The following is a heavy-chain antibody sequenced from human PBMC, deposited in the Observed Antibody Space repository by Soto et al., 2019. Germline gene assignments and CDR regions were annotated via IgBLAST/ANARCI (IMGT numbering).Heavy chain of an antibody. Sequence: GGSLRLSCTASGFTFGDYAMSWFRQAPGKGLEWVGFIRSKAYGGTTEYAASVKGRFTISRDDSKSIAYLQMNSLKTEDTAVYYCTRVIPKFRSGWYPPFDYWGQGTLVTVSS. V-gene: IGHV3-49*03. CDR3: TRVIPKFRSGWYPPFDY. CDR1: GFTFGDYA. J-gene: IGHJ4*02. CDR2: IRSKAYGGTT. D-gene: IGHD6-19*01.